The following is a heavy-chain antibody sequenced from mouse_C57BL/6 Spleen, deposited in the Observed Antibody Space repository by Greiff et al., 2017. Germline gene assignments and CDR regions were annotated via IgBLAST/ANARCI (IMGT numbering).Heavy chain of an antibody. CDR2: INPNNGGT. CDR1: GYTFTDYN. CDR3: ARRADGYYRKWMDY. J-gene: IGHJ4*01. D-gene: IGHD2-3*01. V-gene: IGHV1-18*01. Sequence: VQLQQSGPELVKPGASVKIPCKASGYTFTDYNMDWVKQSHGKSLEWIGDINPNNGGTIYNQKFKGKGTLTVDKSSSTAYMELRSLTSEDTAVYYCARRADGYYRKWMDYWGQGTSVTVSS.